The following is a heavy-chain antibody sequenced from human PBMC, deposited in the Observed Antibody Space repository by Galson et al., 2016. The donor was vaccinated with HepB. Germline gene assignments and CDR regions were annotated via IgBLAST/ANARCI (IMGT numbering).Heavy chain of an antibody. D-gene: IGHD5-18*01. CDR3: ARKLRGYSSYLDV. CDR2: ISRSGITK. Sequence: QRVSCSAYEFTFRHPYMTWICQAPRKGRAWVSYISRSGITKYYEASVKGRFTISRDNAKNSLYLQMNSLRAEDTAVYYCARKLRGYSSYLDVWGKGTTVTVSS. J-gene: IGHJ6*03. V-gene: IGHV3-11*01. CDR1: EFTFRHPY.